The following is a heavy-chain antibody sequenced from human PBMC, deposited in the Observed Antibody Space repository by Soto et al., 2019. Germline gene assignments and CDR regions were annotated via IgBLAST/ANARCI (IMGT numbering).Heavy chain of an antibody. V-gene: IGHV3-43*01. J-gene: IGHJ3*01. D-gene: IGHD3-16*01. CDR1: GFTFDDYP. CDR2: ISWDGAST. CDR3: AKDNRAKWLDVWGESFDV. Sequence: GGSLRLSCAASGFTFDDYPMHWVRQAPGKGLQWVSLISWDGASTSLADSVQGRFTVSRDNSKNSLYLHMNSVRAEDTALYFCAKDNRAKWLDVWGESFDVWGQGTMVTVSS.